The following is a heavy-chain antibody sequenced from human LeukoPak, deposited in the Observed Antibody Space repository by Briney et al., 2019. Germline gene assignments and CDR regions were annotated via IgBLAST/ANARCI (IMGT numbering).Heavy chain of an antibody. Sequence: GGSLRLSCAASEFTFRAYEMNWVRQAPGKGLEWVSYISGNSNTMYYADSVKGRFSISRDNAKNSLYLQMNSLRAEDTAVYYCAREETDAFDIWGQGIMVTVSS. CDR3: AREETDAFDI. CDR1: EFTFRAYE. CDR2: ISGNSNTM. V-gene: IGHV3-48*03. J-gene: IGHJ3*02.